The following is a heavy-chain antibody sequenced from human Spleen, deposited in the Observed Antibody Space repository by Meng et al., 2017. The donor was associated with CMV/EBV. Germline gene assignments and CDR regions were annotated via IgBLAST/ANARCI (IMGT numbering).Heavy chain of an antibody. D-gene: IGHD3/OR15-3a*01. V-gene: IGHV3-49*04. Sequence: GESLKISCSTSGFTFGDFGLTWVRQAPGKGLEWVGFISSKSYGGRAEYAASVKGRFTISRDDSKSIAYLQMNSLKTEDTAVYYCTRQDSRIVIFGEPESARGFDPWGQGTLVIVSS. J-gene: IGHJ5*02. CDR3: TRQDSRIVIFGEPESARGFDP. CDR1: GFTFGDFG. CDR2: ISSKSYGGRA.